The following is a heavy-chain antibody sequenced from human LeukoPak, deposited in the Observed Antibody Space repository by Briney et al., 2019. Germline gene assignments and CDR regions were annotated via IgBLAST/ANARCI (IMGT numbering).Heavy chain of an antibody. V-gene: IGHV4-4*09. CDR2: IHSSGST. J-gene: IGHJ4*02. CDR1: DGSISNSY. D-gene: IGHD4-23*01. Sequence: SETLSLSCTVSDGSISNSYWNWVRQPPGKGLEWLGYIHSSGSTNYNPSLKSRITLSIDTSKNQSSLRLTSVTAADTAVYYCAYSYDGKVVPFDCWGQGSLVTVSS. CDR3: AYSYDGKVVPFDC.